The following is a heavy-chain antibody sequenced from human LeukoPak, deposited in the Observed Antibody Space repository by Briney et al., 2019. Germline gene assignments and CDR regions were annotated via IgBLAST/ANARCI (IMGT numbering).Heavy chain of an antibody. D-gene: IGHD2-15*01. Sequence: PSETLSLTCTVSGGSIRSYYWSWIRQPPGKGLEWIGCIYYSGSTNYNPSLKSRVTISVDTSNNQFSLKLSSVTAADTAVYFCARVKGDLGYTSYMYVWGKGTKVTVSS. CDR3: ARVKGDLGYTSYMYV. J-gene: IGHJ6*03. V-gene: IGHV4-59*01. CDR1: GGSIRSYY. CDR2: IYYSGST.